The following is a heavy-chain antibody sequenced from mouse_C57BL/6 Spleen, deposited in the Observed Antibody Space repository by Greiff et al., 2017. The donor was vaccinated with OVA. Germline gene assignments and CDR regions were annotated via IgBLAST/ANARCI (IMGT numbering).Heavy chain of an antibody. Sequence: QVQLKESGAELVRPGASVTLSCKASGYTFTDYEMHWVKQTPVHGLEWIGAIDPETGGTAYNQKFKGKAILTADKSSSTAYMELRSLTSEDSAVYYGTRPIYYGNTRYFDVWGTGTTVTVSS. V-gene: IGHV1-15*01. CDR3: TRPIYYGNTRYFDV. CDR2: IDPETGGT. J-gene: IGHJ1*03. D-gene: IGHD2-1*01. CDR1: GYTFTDYE.